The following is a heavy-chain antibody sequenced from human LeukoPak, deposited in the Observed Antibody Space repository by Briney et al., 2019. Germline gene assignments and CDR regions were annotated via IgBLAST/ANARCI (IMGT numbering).Heavy chain of an antibody. CDR2: IWYDGSNK. CDR3: ATERTLYVSGSGYGMDV. Sequence: PGGSLRLSCAASGFAFSSYGMHWVRQAPGKGLEWVALIWYDGSNKYYADSVKGRFTTSRDSSKNTLYLEMSSLRAEDTAVYFCATERTLYVSGSGYGMDVWGQGTTVTVSS. D-gene: IGHD3-10*01. V-gene: IGHV3-33*01. CDR1: GFAFSSYG. J-gene: IGHJ6*02.